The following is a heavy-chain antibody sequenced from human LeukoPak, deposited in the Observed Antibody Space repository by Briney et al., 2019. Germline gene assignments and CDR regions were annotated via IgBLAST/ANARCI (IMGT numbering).Heavy chain of an antibody. D-gene: IGHD4-23*01. CDR1: GFTFSSYA. CDR3: AKPLEKYTYGGNFDY. CDR2: ISSSADST. J-gene: IGHJ4*02. V-gene: IGHV3-23*01. Sequence: GGSLRLTCEASGFTFSSYAMSWVRQAPGKGLAWVSVISSSADSTYYADSVKGRFTISRDNSKNTLYLQMNNLRAEDTAVYYCAKPLEKYTYGGNFDYWGQGILVTVSS.